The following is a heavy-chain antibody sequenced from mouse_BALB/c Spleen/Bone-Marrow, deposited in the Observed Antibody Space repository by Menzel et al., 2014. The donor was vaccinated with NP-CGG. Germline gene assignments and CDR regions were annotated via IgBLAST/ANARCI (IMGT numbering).Heavy chain of an antibody. CDR2: IDPANGNT. CDR3: ARNYGYGKSFAY. V-gene: IGHV14-3*02. CDR1: GFNTKDTY. D-gene: IGHD2-2*01. J-gene: IGHJ3*01. Sequence: VQLKESGAELVKPGAPVKLSCTASGFNTKDTYMHWVKQRPEQGLEWIGRIDPANGNTKYDPKFQGKATITADTSSNTAYLQLSSLTSEDTAVYYCARNYGYGKSFAYWGQGTLVTVSA.